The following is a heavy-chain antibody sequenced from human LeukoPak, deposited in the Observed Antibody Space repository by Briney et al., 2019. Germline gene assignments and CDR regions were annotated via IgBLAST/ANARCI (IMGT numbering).Heavy chain of an antibody. CDR1: GFTFSTYP. CDR3: ARVHDTTGYYHYFDS. CDR2: ISYHGSNE. J-gene: IGHJ4*02. D-gene: IGHD3-9*01. Sequence: GGSPRLSCEASGFTFSTYPMHWVRQAPDKGLEWVAMISYHGSNEYYADSVKGRFTISRDNSKNTLYLQMNNPRVEDTAIYYCARVHDTTGYYHYFDSWGQGTLVTVSS. V-gene: IGHV3-30*03.